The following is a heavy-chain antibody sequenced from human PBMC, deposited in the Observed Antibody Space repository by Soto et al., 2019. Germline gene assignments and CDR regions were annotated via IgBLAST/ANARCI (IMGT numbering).Heavy chain of an antibody. CDR1: VXXXXTFG. V-gene: IGHV1-18*01. Sequence: SGKGSCNAXVXXXXTFGITWVRQAPGQGLEWMGCVSGYSDKRDYSRKLQDRITLTADPSTTTSYMELRSLTSDDTAVYYCARGWGKYFGVNDFWG. CDR2: VSGYSDKR. J-gene: IGHJ4*01. CDR3: ARGWGKYFGVNDF. D-gene: IGHD2-8*01.